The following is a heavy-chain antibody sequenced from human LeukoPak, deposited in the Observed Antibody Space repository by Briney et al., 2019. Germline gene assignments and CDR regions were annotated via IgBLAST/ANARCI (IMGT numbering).Heavy chain of an antibody. J-gene: IGHJ4*02. CDR2: ISASGDST. Sequence: GGSLRLSCAVSGFTFSSFDMIWVRQTPGKGLEWVSVISASGDSTYYADSVKGRFTTSRDNSMKTLYLHLKSLRVEDTAEYYCVKRAASCFDHWGQGTLITVSS. V-gene: IGHV3-23*01. D-gene: IGHD1-26*01. CDR1: GFTFSSFD. CDR3: VKRAASCFDH.